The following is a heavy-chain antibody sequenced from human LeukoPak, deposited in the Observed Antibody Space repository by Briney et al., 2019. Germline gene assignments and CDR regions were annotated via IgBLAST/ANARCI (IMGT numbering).Heavy chain of an antibody. Sequence: GGSLRLSCAASGFTFSSFAMSWVRQAPGKGLEWVSAISGSGGGTYYADSVKGRLTISRDNSKNTLYLQMSSLRAEDTAVYYCAKAFSAYENWPPNWFDPWGQGTLVTVSS. CDR3: AKAFSAYENWPPNWFDP. CDR2: ISGSGGGT. CDR1: GFTFSSFA. D-gene: IGHD5-12*01. J-gene: IGHJ5*02. V-gene: IGHV3-23*01.